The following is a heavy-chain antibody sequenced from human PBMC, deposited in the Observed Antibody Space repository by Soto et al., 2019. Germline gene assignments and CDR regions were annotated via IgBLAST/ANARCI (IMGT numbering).Heavy chain of an antibody. Sequence: SVKPSCKECGYTNTSNYMHWVRQAPKQGLEWMGIINPSGGSTGYAQKFQGRVTMTRDTSTSTVYMELSSLRSEDTAVYYCARERVLRYFDSVNYYGMDVWGQGTTVTVS. CDR1: GYTNTSNY. V-gene: IGHV1-46*01. CDR2: INPSGGST. D-gene: IGHD3-9*01. J-gene: IGHJ6*02. CDR3: ARERVLRYFDSVNYYGMDV.